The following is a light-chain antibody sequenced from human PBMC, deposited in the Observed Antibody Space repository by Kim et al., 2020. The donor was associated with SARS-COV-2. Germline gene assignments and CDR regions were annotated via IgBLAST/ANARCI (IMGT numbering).Light chain of an antibody. CDR1: QSVSSN. J-gene: IGKJ2*01. V-gene: IGKV3-15*01. CDR3: QQYNDWPYT. Sequence: VSPGERATLSCRASQSVSSNLAWYQQKPGQAPRVLMFGASTRATGIPARFSGSGSGTEFTLTISSLQSEDFAVYYCQQYNDWPYTFGQGTKLEI. CDR2: GAS.